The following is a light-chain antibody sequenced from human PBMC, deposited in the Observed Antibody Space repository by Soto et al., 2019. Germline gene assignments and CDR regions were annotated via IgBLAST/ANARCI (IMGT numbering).Light chain of an antibody. CDR3: QQYNSFSWT. CDR1: QSISSW. CDR2: DAS. Sequence: DIQMTQSPPTLSASVGDRVTITCRASQSISSWLAWYQQKPGIAPKLLIYDASSLESGVPSRFSDSGSGTEFTLTISSLQPDDFATYYCQQYNSFSWTFGQGTKVEIK. J-gene: IGKJ1*01. V-gene: IGKV1-5*01.